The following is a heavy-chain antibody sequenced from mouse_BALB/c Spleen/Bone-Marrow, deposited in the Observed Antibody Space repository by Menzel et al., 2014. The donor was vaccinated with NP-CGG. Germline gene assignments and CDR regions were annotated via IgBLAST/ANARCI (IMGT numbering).Heavy chain of an antibody. CDR3: ARGNYGNYVDYFDY. J-gene: IGHJ2*01. V-gene: IGHV5-6-3*01. CDR2: INSNGGST. CDR1: GFTFSSYG. D-gene: IGHD2-1*01. Sequence: EVMLVESGGGLVQPGGSLKLSCAAPGFTFSSYGMSWVRQTPDKRLELVASINSNGGSTYYPDSVKGRFTISRDNAKKTLSLQMSSLKSEDTAVYYCARGNYGNYVDYFDYWGQGTTLTVSS.